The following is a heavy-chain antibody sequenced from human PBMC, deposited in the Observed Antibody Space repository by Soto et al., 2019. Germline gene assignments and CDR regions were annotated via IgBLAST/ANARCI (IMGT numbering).Heavy chain of an antibody. CDR1: GGSISSDDYY. J-gene: IGHJ1*01. CDR2: IHSSGSI. CDR3: ARDLDGLHDDTSGPFPRPG. D-gene: IGHD3-22*01. V-gene: IGHV4-30-4*01. Sequence: SETLSLTCTVSGGSISSDDYYWSWIRQAPGSGLEWIGYIHSSGSIYYNPSLKSRATMSIDTAGNQFSLKVNSVTVADTAVYYCARDLDGLHDDTSGPFPRPGWGQGTLVTVSS.